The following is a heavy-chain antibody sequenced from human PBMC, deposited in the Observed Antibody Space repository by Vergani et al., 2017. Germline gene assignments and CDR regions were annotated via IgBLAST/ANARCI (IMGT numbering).Heavy chain of an antibody. J-gene: IGHJ3*01. CDR3: ARDNKQLRPRPFDL. V-gene: IGHV4-61*02. D-gene: IGHD4-23*01. Sequence: QVQLQESGPGLVKPSQTLSLTCTVSGASINNDFYYWHWIRQPAGKGLEWIGRIYVSGITDYNSSLQSRVSMSVDTSKNQFSLTLTSVTAADTAVYYCARDNKQLRPRPFDLWGQGTMVTVSS. CDR2: IYVSGIT. CDR1: GASINNDFYY.